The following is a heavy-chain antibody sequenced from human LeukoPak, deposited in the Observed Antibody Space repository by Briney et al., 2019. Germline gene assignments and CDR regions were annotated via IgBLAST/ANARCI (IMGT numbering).Heavy chain of an antibody. CDR1: VFTFSSYW. Sequence: GGSLRLSCAASVFTFSSYWMSWVRQAPGKGLEWVANIKQDGSEKYYVDSVEGRFTITRDNAKNSLYLQLNSLRAEDTAVYYCARDNMKDGGIAAAGTDYWGQGTLVTVSS. V-gene: IGHV3-7*01. CDR3: ARDNMKDGGIAAAGTDY. CDR2: IKQDGSEK. D-gene: IGHD6-13*01. J-gene: IGHJ4*02.